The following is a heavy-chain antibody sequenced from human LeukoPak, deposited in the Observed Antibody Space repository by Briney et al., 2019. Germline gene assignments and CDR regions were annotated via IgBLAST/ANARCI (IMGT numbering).Heavy chain of an antibody. Sequence: PSETLSLTCTVSGGFLSSYNWSWIRQPPGKGLEWIGFIYYSGSTNYNPSLKSRVTISVDTSKNQFSLKLSSVTAADTAVYYCARGDGQDGNFDYWGQGTLVTVSS. D-gene: IGHD5-24*01. J-gene: IGHJ4*02. CDR2: IYYSGST. V-gene: IGHV4-59*01. CDR1: GGFLSSYN. CDR3: ARGDGQDGNFDY.